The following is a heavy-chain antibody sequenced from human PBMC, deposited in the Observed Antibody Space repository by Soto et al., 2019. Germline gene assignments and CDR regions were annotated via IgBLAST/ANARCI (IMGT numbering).Heavy chain of an antibody. CDR2: IYWDDDK. Sequence: QITLKESGPTLVKPTQTLTLTCTFSGFSLSSSGVGVGWIRQPPGKALEWLALIYWDDDKRYSPSLKSRLTITKDTSKNQVVLTMTNMDPVDTATYYCAHRGMVVCRPWYYFDYWGQGTLVTVSS. CDR1: GFSLSSSGVG. V-gene: IGHV2-5*02. CDR3: AHRGMVVCRPWYYFDY. D-gene: IGHD2-8*02. J-gene: IGHJ4*02.